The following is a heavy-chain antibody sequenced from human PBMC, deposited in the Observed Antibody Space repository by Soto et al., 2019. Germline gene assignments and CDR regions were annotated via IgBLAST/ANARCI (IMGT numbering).Heavy chain of an antibody. CDR1: GGSVSGNFY. Sequence: SETLSLTCTVSGGSVSGNFYWNWIRQPPGKGLEWIGYIYYSGSTNYNPSLKSRVTISVDRSKNQFSLKLSSVTAADTAMYYCARESLTGPPLDYGGQGTLVTVPS. D-gene: IGHD1-20*01. CDR2: IYYSGST. CDR3: ARESLTGPPLDY. V-gene: IGHV4-61*01. J-gene: IGHJ4*02.